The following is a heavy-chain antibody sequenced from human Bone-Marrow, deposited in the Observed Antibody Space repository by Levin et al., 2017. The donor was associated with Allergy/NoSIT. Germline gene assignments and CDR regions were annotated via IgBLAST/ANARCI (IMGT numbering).Heavy chain of an antibody. CDR3: SKVKSFGYSQGSDLGVDS. J-gene: IGHJ4*02. D-gene: IGHD5-12*01. Sequence: GGSLRLSCEVSGFNFDDYNMHWVRQSSGKGLEWVSLITWNSGTTFYADSVRGRFTISRDNNKRFVYLQMNSLRSEHTAFYYCSKVKSFGYSQGSDLGVDSWGRGTQVIVSS. V-gene: IGHV3-43*01. CDR1: GFNFDDYN. CDR2: ITWNSGTT.